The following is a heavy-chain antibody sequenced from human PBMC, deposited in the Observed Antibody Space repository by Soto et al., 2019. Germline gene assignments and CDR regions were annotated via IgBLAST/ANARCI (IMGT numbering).Heavy chain of an antibody. CDR2: IIPTLGTT. V-gene: IGHV1-69*13. CDR1: VGRFSQFA. Sequence: SVKVSCQASVGRFSQFAINWVRQAPGQGLEWMGGIIPTLGTTDYAHKFQGRVTITADEATRTAYMELSGLRSEDTAVYYCARDDATHCGDDCYRYFYYGMDVWGQGNTVTVSS. CDR3: ARDDATHCGDDCYRYFYYGMDV. D-gene: IGHD2-21*02. J-gene: IGHJ6*02.